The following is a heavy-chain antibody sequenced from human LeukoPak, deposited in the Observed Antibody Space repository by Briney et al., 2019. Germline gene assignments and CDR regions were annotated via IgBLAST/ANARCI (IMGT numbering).Heavy chain of an antibody. D-gene: IGHD5-18*01. V-gene: IGHV1-2*02. CDR3: ARDNVDTAMAIDY. CDR1: GYTFTGYY. Sequence: ASVKVSCKASGYTFTGYYMHWVRQATGQGLEWMGWINPNSGGTNYAQKFQGRVTMTRDTSISTAYMELSRLRSDDTAVYYCARDNVDTAMAIDYWGQGTLVTVSS. CDR2: INPNSGGT. J-gene: IGHJ4*02.